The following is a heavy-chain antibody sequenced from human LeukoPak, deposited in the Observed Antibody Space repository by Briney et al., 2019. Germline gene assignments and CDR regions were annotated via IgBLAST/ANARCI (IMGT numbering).Heavy chain of an antibody. CDR3: ARGIENGIVVVIQYYFDY. Sequence: GGSLRLSCAASGFTFTTYAMSWVRQALGKGLEWVSAISGSGSSTYCADSVKGRFTISRDNSKNTLFLQMNSLRAEDTAVYYCARGIENGIVVVIQYYFDYWGQGTLVTVSS. V-gene: IGHV3-23*01. D-gene: IGHD3-22*01. CDR1: GFTFTTYA. CDR2: ISGSGSST. J-gene: IGHJ4*02.